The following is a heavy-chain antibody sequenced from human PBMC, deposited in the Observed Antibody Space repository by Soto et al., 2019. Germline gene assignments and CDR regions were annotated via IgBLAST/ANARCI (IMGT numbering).Heavy chain of an antibody. CDR2: IYYSGST. D-gene: IGHD3-3*01. Sequence: SETLSLTCTVSGGSISSGDYYWSWIRQPPGKGLEWIGYIYYSGSTYYNPSLKSRVTISVDTSKNQFSLKLSSVTAADTAVYYCARDGCHDFWRGYDRCTFYYGMDVWGQGTTVTFSS. CDR3: ARDGCHDFWRGYDRCTFYYGMDV. J-gene: IGHJ6*02. CDR1: GGSISSGDYY. V-gene: IGHV4-30-4*01.